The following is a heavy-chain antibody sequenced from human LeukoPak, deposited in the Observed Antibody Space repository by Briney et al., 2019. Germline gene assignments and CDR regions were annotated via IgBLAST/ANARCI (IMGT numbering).Heavy chain of an antibody. CDR3: ARVAAAAADY. Sequence: ASVKVSCKTSGYMFTTYYPHWVRQAPGQGLEWMGWINPHSGGTNYAQKFQGRVTMTRDTSISTAYMELSRLRSDDTAVYYCARVAAAAADYWGQGTLVTVSS. J-gene: IGHJ4*02. CDR1: GYMFTTYY. CDR2: INPHSGGT. V-gene: IGHV1-2*02. D-gene: IGHD6-13*01.